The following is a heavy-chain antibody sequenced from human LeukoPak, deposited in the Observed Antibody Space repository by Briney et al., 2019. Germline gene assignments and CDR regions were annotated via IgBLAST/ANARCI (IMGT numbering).Heavy chain of an antibody. V-gene: IGHV4-34*01. CDR2: INHSGST. D-gene: IGHD6-13*01. Sequence: PSETLSLTCAVYGGSFSGYYWSWIRQPPGKGLEWIGEINHSGSTNYNPSLKSRVTISVDTSKNQFSLKLSSVTAADTAVYYCARAAHSSSWSPFDYWGQGTLATVSS. J-gene: IGHJ4*02. CDR1: GGSFSGYY. CDR3: ARAAHSSSWSPFDY.